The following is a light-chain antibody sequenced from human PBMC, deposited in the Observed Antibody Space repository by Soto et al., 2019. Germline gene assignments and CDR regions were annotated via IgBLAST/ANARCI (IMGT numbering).Light chain of an antibody. CDR3: NSYTSKSTGV. CDR2: EVS. V-gene: IGLV2-14*01. CDR1: SSDVGGYNY. J-gene: IGLJ1*01. Sequence: QSALTQPASVSGSPGQSITISCTGTSSDVGGYNYVSWYQQHPGKAPKLLIYEVSNRPSGVSNRFSGSKSGNTASLTICGLQAEDEADYYCNSYTSKSTGVFGTGTKRTVL.